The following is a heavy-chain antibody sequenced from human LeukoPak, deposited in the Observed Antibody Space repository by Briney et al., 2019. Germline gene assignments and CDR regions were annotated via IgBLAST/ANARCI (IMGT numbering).Heavy chain of an antibody. D-gene: IGHD3-10*01. V-gene: IGHV3-48*03. CDR3: AREGYYGSGTDY. Sequence: GGSLRLSCAASGFTFSSYEMNWVRQAPGKGLEWVSYISSSGSTIYYADSVKGRFTISRDNAKNSLYLQMNSPRAEDTAVYYCAREGYYGSGTDYWGQGTLVTVSS. CDR2: ISSSGSTI. CDR1: GFTFSSYE. J-gene: IGHJ4*02.